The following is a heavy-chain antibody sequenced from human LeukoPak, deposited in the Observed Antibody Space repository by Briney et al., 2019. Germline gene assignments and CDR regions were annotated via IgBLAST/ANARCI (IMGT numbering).Heavy chain of an antibody. CDR1: GYTFTGYY. Sequence: VASVKVSCKASGYTFTGYYMHWVRQAPGQGLEWMGWINPNSGGTNYAQKFQGRVTMTRDTSISTAYMELSRLRSDDTAVYYCARQPSYYYGSGGWFDPWGQGTLVTVSS. CDR3: ARQPSYYYGSGGWFDP. CDR2: INPNSGGT. J-gene: IGHJ5*02. V-gene: IGHV1-2*02. D-gene: IGHD3-10*01.